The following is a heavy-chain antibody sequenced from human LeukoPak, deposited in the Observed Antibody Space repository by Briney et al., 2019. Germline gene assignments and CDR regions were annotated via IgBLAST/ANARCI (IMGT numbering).Heavy chain of an antibody. V-gene: IGHV3-73*01. D-gene: IGHD3-10*01. J-gene: IGHJ4*02. CDR2: IRSKANSYAT. CDR1: GFTFSGSA. Sequence: GGSLRLSCAASGFTFSGSAMHWVRQASGKGLEWVGRIRSKANSYATAYAASVKGRFTISREDSKNTAYLQMNSLKTEDTAVYYCTSITMVRGVIRAIDYWGQGTLVTVSS. CDR3: TSITMVRGVIRAIDY.